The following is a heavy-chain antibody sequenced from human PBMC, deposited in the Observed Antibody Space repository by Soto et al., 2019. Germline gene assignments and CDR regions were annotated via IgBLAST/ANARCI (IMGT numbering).Heavy chain of an antibody. CDR1: GFTFSSYW. J-gene: IGHJ6*02. V-gene: IGHV3-74*01. Sequence: GGSLRLSCAASGFTFSSYWMHWVRQAPGKGLVWVSRINSDGSSTSYADSVKGRFTISRDNAKNTLYLQMNSLRAEDTAVYYCARSLTIFGVVISRYGMDVWGQGTTVTVSS. D-gene: IGHD3-3*01. CDR3: ARSLTIFGVVISRYGMDV. CDR2: INSDGSST.